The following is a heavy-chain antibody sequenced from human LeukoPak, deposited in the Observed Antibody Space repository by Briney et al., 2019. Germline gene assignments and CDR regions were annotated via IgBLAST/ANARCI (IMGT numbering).Heavy chain of an antibody. D-gene: IGHD5-12*01. J-gene: IGHJ4*02. Sequence: GSLRLSCAASGFTFSSYALSWVRQAPGKGLEWVSGISGSGYSTNYADSVKGRFTISRDNSKNTLYLQMNSLRAEDTAVYYCAKEAGYSGYDYPDYWGQGTLVTVSS. V-gene: IGHV3-23*01. CDR1: GFTFSSYA. CDR3: AKEAGYSGYDYPDY. CDR2: ISGSGYST.